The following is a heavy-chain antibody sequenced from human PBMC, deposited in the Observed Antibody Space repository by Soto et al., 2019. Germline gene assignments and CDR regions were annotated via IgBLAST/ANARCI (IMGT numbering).Heavy chain of an antibody. Sequence: QVQLVQSGAEVKKPGSSVKVSCKASGGTFSSYAISWVRQAPGQGLEWMGGIIPIFGTANYAQKFQGRVTITADESTSTAYTELSSLRSEDTAVYYCARDSGYDYDYYYYGMDVWGQGTTVTVSS. CDR3: ARDSGYDYDYYYYGMDV. CDR1: GGTFSSYA. D-gene: IGHD5-12*01. CDR2: IIPIFGTA. V-gene: IGHV1-69*01. J-gene: IGHJ6*02.